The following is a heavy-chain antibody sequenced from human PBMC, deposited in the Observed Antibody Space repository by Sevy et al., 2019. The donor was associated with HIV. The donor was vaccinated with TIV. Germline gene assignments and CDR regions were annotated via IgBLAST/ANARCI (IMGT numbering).Heavy chain of an antibody. CDR3: AKDIGAAAEGYYYFYALGV. CDR1: GFSFSSYG. J-gene: IGHJ6*02. Sequence: GGSLRLSCAASGFSFSSYGMHWVRQAPGKGLEWVAVISYDGNNKYYADSVKGRFTISRDNSKSTLYLQMNSLRVEDTAVYYCAKDIGAAAEGYYYFYALGVWGQGTTVTVSS. CDR2: ISYDGNNK. D-gene: IGHD6-13*01. V-gene: IGHV3-30*18.